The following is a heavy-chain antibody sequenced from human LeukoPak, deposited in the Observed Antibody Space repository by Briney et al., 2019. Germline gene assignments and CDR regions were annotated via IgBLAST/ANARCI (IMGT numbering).Heavy chain of an antibody. Sequence: SETLSLTCTVSGRSISSSSYYWGWIRQPPGKGLEWIGSIYYSGSTYYSPSLKSRVTISVDTSKHQFSLKLSSVTAADTAVYYCARQEVLLWFGELLPTDKFDPWGQGTLVTVSS. D-gene: IGHD3-10*01. CDR2: IYYSGST. CDR1: GRSISSSSYY. V-gene: IGHV4-39*01. CDR3: ARQEVLLWFGELLPTDKFDP. J-gene: IGHJ5*02.